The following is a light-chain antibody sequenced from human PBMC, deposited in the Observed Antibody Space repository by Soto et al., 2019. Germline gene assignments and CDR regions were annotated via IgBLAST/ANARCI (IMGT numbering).Light chain of an antibody. CDR1: SSDVGGYNY. CDR2: EVS. J-gene: IGLJ1*01. Sequence: QSALTQPASVSGSPGQSITISCIGTSSDVGGYNYVSWYQQYPGKAPKLMIHEVSNRPSGVSNRFSGSKSGDTASLTISGLQAEDDADYYCASYTTSSTLGYVFGTGTKLTVL. CDR3: ASYTTSSTLGYV. V-gene: IGLV2-14*01.